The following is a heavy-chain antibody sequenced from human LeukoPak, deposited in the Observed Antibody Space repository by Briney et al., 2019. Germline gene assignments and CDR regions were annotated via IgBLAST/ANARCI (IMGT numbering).Heavy chain of an antibody. CDR2: IYTSGST. D-gene: IGHD6-13*01. Sequence: SQTLSLTCTVSGGSISSGGYYWSWIRQPPGKGLEWIGRIYTSGSTNYNPSLKSRVTMSVDTSKNQFSLKLSSVTAADTAVYYCARDPFRSSFDNWGQGTLVTVSS. V-gene: IGHV4-61*02. J-gene: IGHJ4*02. CDR1: GGSISSGGYY. CDR3: ARDPFRSSFDN.